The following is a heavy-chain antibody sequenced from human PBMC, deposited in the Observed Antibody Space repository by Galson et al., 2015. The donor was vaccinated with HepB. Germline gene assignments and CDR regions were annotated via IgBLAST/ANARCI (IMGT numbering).Heavy chain of an antibody. J-gene: IGHJ4*02. V-gene: IGHV1-2*05. CDR3: ARGVTSTYYYDSSGYYGTAFDY. D-gene: IGHD3-22*01. CDR2: IKPNSGGT. Sequence: SVKVSCKASGYTFTGYYMHWVRQAPGQGLEWMGRIKPNSGGTNYAQKFQGRVTMTRDTSISTAYMELSRLRSDDTVVYYCARGVTSTYYYDSSGYYGTAFDYWGQGTLVTVSS. CDR1: GYTFTGYY.